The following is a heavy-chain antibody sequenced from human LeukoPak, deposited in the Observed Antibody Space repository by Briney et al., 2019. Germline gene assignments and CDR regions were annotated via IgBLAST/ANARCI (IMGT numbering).Heavy chain of an antibody. V-gene: IGHV3-23*01. CDR3: AELGITMIGGV. D-gene: IGHD3-10*02. J-gene: IGHJ6*04. CDR2: ISVSGNT. Sequence: PGGSLRLSCAASGFTLSSYAMSWVRQGPGKGLEWVSAISVSGNTYHADPVKGRFTISRDNDKNSLYLQMNSLRAEDTAVYYCAELGITMIGGVWGKGTTVTISS. CDR1: GFTLSSYA.